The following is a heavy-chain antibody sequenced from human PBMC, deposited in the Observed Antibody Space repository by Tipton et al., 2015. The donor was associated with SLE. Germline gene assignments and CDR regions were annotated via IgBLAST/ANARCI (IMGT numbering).Heavy chain of an antibody. V-gene: IGHV4-59*02. CDR3: AGDWGAEYFQH. D-gene: IGHD7-27*01. Sequence: GSLRLSCTVSGGSVSSFYWSWIRQPPGKGLEWIGYISYSGSTNYNPSLKSRVTISVDTSKNQFSLKLSSVTAADTAVYYCAGDWGAEYFQHWGQGTLVIVSS. CDR1: GGSVSSFY. CDR2: ISYSGST. J-gene: IGHJ1*01.